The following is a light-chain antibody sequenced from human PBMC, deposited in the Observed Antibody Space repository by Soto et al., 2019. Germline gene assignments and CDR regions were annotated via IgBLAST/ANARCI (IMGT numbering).Light chain of an antibody. CDR3: CSCFDTCTYP. J-gene: IGLJ1*01. CDR1: SSDVGGYNY. CDR2: EVS. Sequence: QSALTQPASVSGSPGQSITISCTGTSSDVGGYNYVSWYQQHPDKAPKLILYEVSNRPSGVSNRFSASKSGNTASLTISGLRSDDESDYHCCSCFDTCTYPFRSGTKLT. V-gene: IGLV2-14*01.